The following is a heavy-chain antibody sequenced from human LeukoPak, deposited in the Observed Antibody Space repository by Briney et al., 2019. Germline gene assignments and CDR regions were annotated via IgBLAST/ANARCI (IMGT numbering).Heavy chain of an antibody. CDR3: ATRTLYCSTSRCYLDY. CDR1: GFTFSNYP. D-gene: IGHD2-2*01. Sequence: GGSLRLYCAASGFTFSNYPMSWVRQAPGKGLEWVSSISGSGAGTYYADSVKGRFTISRDNSKNTLYLQMSSLRAADTAVYYCATRTLYCSTSRCYLDYWGRGTLVTVSS. J-gene: IGHJ4*02. V-gene: IGHV3-23*01. CDR2: ISGSGAGT.